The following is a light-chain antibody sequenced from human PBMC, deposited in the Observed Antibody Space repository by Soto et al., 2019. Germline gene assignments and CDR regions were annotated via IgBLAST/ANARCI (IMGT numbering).Light chain of an antibody. CDR1: QSLLYNSNNKDY. CDR3: QQYYSTPLT. CDR2: WAS. Sequence: DIVMTQSPDSLTVSLGERATINCKSSQSLLYNSNNKDYLAWYQQKPGQPPKLLIYWASTRESGVPARFSGSGSGTDFTLTISSLQAEDVAVYYCQQYYSTPLTFGQGTRLEIK. V-gene: IGKV4-1*01. J-gene: IGKJ5*01.